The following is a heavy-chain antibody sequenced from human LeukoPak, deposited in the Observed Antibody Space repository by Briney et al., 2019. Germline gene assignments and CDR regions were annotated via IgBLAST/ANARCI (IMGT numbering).Heavy chain of an antibody. CDR1: GGSISSYY. D-gene: IGHD2-15*01. Sequence: PSETLSLTCTVSGGSISSYYWSWIRQPPGKGLEWIGYIYHSGSTNYNPSLKSRVTISVDRSKNQFSLKLSSVTAADTAVYYCARGYCSGGSCYPDPWGQGTLVTVSS. J-gene: IGHJ5*02. CDR2: IYHSGST. V-gene: IGHV4-59*12. CDR3: ARGYCSGGSCYPDP.